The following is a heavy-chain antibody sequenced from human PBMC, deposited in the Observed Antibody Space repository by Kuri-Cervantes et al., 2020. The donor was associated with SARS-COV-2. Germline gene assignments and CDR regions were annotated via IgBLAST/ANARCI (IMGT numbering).Heavy chain of an antibody. Sequence: GGSLRLSCAASGFTFSSYAMSWVRQAPGKGLEWVSAISGSGGSTYYADSVKGRFTISRDNSKNTLYLQMNSLRAEDMAVYYCARDKTGLYFDYWGQETLVTVSS. D-gene: IGHD1-14*01. V-gene: IGHV3-23*01. CDR3: ARDKTGLYFDY. CDR1: GFTFSSYA. CDR2: ISGSGGST. J-gene: IGHJ4*02.